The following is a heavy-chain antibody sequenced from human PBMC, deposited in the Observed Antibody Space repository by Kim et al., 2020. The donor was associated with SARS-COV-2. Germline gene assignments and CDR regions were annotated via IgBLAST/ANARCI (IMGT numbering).Heavy chain of an antibody. CDR2: IKEDGSER. J-gene: IGHJ4*02. V-gene: IGHV3-7*01. CDR3: MSHPYTGYGV. CDR1: GFTFGNYW. Sequence: GGSLRLSCEASGFTFGNYWMNWVRQAPGKGLEWVANIKEDGSERNYGGSVKGRFTISRDNAKNSLFLQMNSLRDEDTAVYHCMSHPYTGYGVWGQGTLVT. D-gene: IGHD5-12*01.